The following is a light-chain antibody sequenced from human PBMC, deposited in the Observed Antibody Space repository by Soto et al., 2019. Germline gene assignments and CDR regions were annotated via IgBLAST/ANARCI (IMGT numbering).Light chain of an antibody. CDR3: QQYNNWPRGT. V-gene: IGKV3-15*01. CDR1: QSIGIT. CDR2: GPS. J-gene: IGKJ2*02. Sequence: EIVMTQSPATLSVSPGESATLSCRASQSIGITVAWYQQKPGQAPRLLIYGPSTRVTGIPARFSGSGSGTAFTFTIISLQSEDFAIYYCQQYNNWPRGTFGQGTKLEIK.